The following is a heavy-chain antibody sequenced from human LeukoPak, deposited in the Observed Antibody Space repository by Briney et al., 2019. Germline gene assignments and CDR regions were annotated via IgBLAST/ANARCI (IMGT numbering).Heavy chain of an antibody. CDR3: ARSAGATRMYFDY. Sequence: PGGSLRLSCAASGFTVSSNYMSWVRQAPGKGLEWVSVIYSGGSTYYADSVKGRFTTSRDNSKNTLYLQMNSLRAEDTAVYYCARSAGATRMYFDYWGQGTLVTVSS. V-gene: IGHV3-53*01. D-gene: IGHD1-26*01. CDR1: GFTVSSNY. CDR2: IYSGGST. J-gene: IGHJ4*02.